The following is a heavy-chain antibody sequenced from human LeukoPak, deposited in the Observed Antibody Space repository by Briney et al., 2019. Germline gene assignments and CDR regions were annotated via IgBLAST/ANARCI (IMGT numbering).Heavy chain of an antibody. J-gene: IGHJ6*03. Sequence: SETLSLTCTVSGGSISSGSYYWSWIRQPAGKGLEWIGRIYTSGSTNYNPSLKSRVTISVDTSKNQFSLKLSSVTAADTAVYYCARGRLLWFGEVSQNMDVWGKGTTVTISS. V-gene: IGHV4-61*02. CDR2: IYTSGST. CDR1: GGSISSGSYY. CDR3: ARGRLLWFGEVSQNMDV. D-gene: IGHD3-10*01.